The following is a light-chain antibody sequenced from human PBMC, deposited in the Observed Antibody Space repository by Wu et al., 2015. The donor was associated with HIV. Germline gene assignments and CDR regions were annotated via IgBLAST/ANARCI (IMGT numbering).Light chain of an antibody. CDR2: KAS. CDR3: QQYNSYPYS. Sequence: DIQMTQSPSTLSASVGDRVTITCRASQSISSWLAWYQQKPGKAPKLLIYKASSLESGVPSRFSGSGSGTEFTLTISSLQPDDFATYYCQQYNSYPYSFGQGPSCRSN. CDR1: QSISSW. V-gene: IGKV1-5*03. J-gene: IGKJ2*03.